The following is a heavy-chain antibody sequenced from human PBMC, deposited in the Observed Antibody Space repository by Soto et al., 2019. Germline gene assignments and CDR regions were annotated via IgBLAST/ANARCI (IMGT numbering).Heavy chain of an antibody. V-gene: IGHV3-23*01. J-gene: IGHJ4*02. Sequence: EVQLLESGGGLVQPGGSLRLSCAASGFTFSSYAMSWVRQAPGKGLEWVSAISGSSGSTYYADSVKGRFTISRDNSKNTLYLQMNSLRAEDTAVYYCAKEVDRSGYYGGEFNYWGQGTLVTVSS. CDR3: AKEVDRSGYYGGEFNY. D-gene: IGHD3-22*01. CDR2: ISGSSGST. CDR1: GFTFSSYA.